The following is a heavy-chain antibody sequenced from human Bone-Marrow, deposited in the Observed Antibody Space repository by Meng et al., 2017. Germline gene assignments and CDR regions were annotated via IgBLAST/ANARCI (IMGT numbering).Heavy chain of an antibody. CDR2: IYYSGST. J-gene: IGHJ3*02. V-gene: IGHV4-39*07. Sequence: ESLKISCTVSGGSISSSSYYWGWIRQPPGKGLGWIGSIYYSGSTYYNPSLKSRVTIPVDTSKNQFSLKLSSATAADTAVYYCARDSQVAFDIWGQGTMVTVSS. CDR3: ARDSQVAFDI. CDR1: GGSISSSSYY.